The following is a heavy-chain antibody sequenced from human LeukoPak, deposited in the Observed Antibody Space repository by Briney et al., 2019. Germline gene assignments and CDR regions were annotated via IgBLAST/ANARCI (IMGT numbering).Heavy chain of an antibody. V-gene: IGHV1-3*01. CDR2: INAGNGNT. J-gene: IGHJ4*02. D-gene: IGHD6-13*01. CDR1: GYTFTSYA. Sequence: ASVKVSCKASGYTFTSYAMHWVRQAPGQRLEWMGWINAGNGNTKYSQKFRGRVTITRDTSASTAYTELSSLRSEDTAVYYCARHPDRAAAGTGFDYWGQGTLVTVSS. CDR3: ARHPDRAAAGTGFDY.